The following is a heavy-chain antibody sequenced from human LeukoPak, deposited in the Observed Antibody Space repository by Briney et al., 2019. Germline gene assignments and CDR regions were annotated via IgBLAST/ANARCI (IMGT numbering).Heavy chain of an antibody. V-gene: IGHV4-4*02. CDR2: IYHSGST. J-gene: IGHJ6*03. CDR3: ARERKGDYDFWSGPRGAYYYMDV. D-gene: IGHD3-3*01. Sequence: SGTLSLTCAVSGGSISSSNWWSWVRQPPGKGLEWIGEIYHSGSTNYNPSLKSRVTISVDKSKNQFSLKLSSVTAADTAVYYCARERKGDYDFWSGPRGAYYYMDVWGKGTTVTVSS. CDR1: GGSISSSNW.